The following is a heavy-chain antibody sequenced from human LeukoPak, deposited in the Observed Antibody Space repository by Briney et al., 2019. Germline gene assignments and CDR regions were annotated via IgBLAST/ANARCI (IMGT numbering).Heavy chain of an antibody. CDR1: GGSISSSSYY. V-gene: IGHV4-39*01. CDR2: IYCSGST. CDR3: ASTLWGVYGSGSPKYYDYGMDV. J-gene: IGHJ6*02. D-gene: IGHD3-10*01. Sequence: PSETLSLTCTVSGGSISSSSYYWGWIRQPPGRGLEWIGSIYCSGSTYYNPSLKSRVTISVDTSKNQFSLKLSSVTAADTAVYYCASTLWGVYGSGSPKYYDYGMDVWGQGTTVTVSS.